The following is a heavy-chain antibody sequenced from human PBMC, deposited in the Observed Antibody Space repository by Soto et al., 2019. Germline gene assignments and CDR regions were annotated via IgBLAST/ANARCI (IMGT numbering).Heavy chain of an antibody. D-gene: IGHD3-9*01. CDR2: ISGSGGST. V-gene: IGHV3-23*01. CDR1: GFTFSSYA. CDR3: AKDPRYFDWLLPLYFDY. J-gene: IGHJ4*02. Sequence: GGSLRLSCAASGFTFSSYAMSWVRQAPGKGLEWVSAISGSGGSTYYADSVKGRFTISRDNSKNTLYLQMNSLRAEDTAVYYCAKDPRYFDWLLPLYFDYWGQGTLVTVS.